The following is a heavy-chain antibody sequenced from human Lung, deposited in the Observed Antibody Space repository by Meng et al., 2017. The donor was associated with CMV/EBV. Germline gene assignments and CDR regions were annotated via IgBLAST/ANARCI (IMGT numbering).Heavy chain of an antibody. CDR3: AKGARMAGAGPDY. D-gene: IGHD6-13*01. CDR2: ISGSGGAT. CDR1: GFDFTTYA. V-gene: IGHV3-23*01. Sequence: GESLKISCAASGFDFTTYAMTWVRQAPGRGLEWVSSISGSGGATYYAASVKGRFTVSRDNSKNTLFLQINSLRAEDTALYYCAKGARMAGAGPDYWGQGTLFTVSS. J-gene: IGHJ4*02.